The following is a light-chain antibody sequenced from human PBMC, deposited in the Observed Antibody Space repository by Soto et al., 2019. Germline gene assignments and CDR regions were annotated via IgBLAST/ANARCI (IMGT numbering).Light chain of an antibody. CDR1: SSDVGTYDQ. V-gene: IGLV2-14*01. CDR3: CSYTTSSTLV. CDR2: EVS. Sequence: QSALTQPASVSGSPGQSITISCTGTSSDVGTYDQVSWYQQHPGKAPQLIIYEVSNRPSGLSNRFSASKSGNTASLTISGLQAEDEVDYYCCSYTTSSTLVFGTGTKLTVL. J-gene: IGLJ1*01.